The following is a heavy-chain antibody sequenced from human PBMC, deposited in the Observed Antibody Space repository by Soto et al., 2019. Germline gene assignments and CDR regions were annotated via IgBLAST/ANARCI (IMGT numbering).Heavy chain of an antibody. D-gene: IGHD4-17*01. CDR1: GFIFTTYA. J-gene: IGHJ3*02. Sequence: GGSLRLSCATPGFIFTTYAMNWVRQAPGKGLEWVSAISSSGESTFYAESVRGRFTISRDNSLNTLYLQMRSLRPEDTAVYYCAHPRGYGVFDAVDIWGQGTMVTVSS. CDR3: AHPRGYGVFDAVDI. CDR2: ISSSGEST. V-gene: IGHV3-23*01.